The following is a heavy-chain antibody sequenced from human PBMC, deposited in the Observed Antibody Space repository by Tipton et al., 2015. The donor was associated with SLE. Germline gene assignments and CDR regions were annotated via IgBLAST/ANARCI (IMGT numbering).Heavy chain of an antibody. J-gene: IGHJ4*02. CDR3: ARVYLAGELSPYYFDY. D-gene: IGHD3-16*02. V-gene: IGHV3-21*01. Sequence: SLRLSCAASGFTFSSYSMNWVRQAPGKGLEWVSSISSSSSYIYYADSVKGRFTISRDNAKNSLYLQMNSLRAEDTAVYYCARVYLAGELSPYYFDYWGQGTLVTVSS. CDR1: GFTFSSYS. CDR2: ISSSSSYI.